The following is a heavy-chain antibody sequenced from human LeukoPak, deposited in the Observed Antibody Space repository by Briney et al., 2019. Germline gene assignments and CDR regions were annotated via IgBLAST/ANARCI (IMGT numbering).Heavy chain of an antibody. V-gene: IGHV4-4*07. D-gene: IGHD3-9*01. Sequence: SETLSLTCTVSGGSISSYYWSWIRQPAGKGLEWIGRIYTSGSTNYNPSLKSRVTMSVDTSKNQFSLKLSSVTAADTAVYYCARGRRRLRYFDWSTPKGLFDPWGQGTLVTVSS. CDR2: IYTSGST. J-gene: IGHJ5*02. CDR3: ARGRRRLRYFDWSTPKGLFDP. CDR1: GGSISSYY.